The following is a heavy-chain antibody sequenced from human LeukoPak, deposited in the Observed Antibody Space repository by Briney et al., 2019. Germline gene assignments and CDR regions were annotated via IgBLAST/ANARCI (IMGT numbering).Heavy chain of an antibody. CDR2: IYTSGST. V-gene: IGHV4-61*02. CDR1: GGSISSVSYY. D-gene: IGHD1-26*01. CDR3: AARIVGAISFDY. Sequence: PSQTLSLTSTVSGGSISSVSYYWSWLRQPAGKGLEWIGRIYTSGSTNYNPSLKSRVTISVDTSKNQFSLKLSSVTAADTAVYYCAARIVGAISFDYWGQGTLVTVSS. J-gene: IGHJ4*02.